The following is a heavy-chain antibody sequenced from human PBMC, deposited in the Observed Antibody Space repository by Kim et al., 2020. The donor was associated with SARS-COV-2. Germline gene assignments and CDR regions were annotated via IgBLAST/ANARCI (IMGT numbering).Heavy chain of an antibody. V-gene: IGHV1-3*01. CDR2: ISAGRGNT. Sequence: ASVKVSCKTSGFVFSKYVYHWVRQAPGQRFEWMGWISAGRGNTKYSQKFQGRVTISRDNSASTAYMDLRSLRSEDTAVYYCVRDFYGTLAFDFWGQGSLV. CDR1: GFVFSKYV. CDR3: VRDFYGTLAFDF. J-gene: IGHJ4*02. D-gene: IGHD1-1*01.